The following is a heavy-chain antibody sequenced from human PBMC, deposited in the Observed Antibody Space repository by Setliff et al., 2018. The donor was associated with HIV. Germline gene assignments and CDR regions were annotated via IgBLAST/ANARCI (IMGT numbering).Heavy chain of an antibody. CDR3: ARKYYDILTGYYAADY. Sequence: PSATLSLTCTVSGDSISSTNYYWSWIRQTPGKGLEWIGSIYYSGTTYYNPSLKSRVAMTTDTSTSTAYMELRSLRSDDTALYYCARKYYDILTGYYAADYWGQGTLVTVSS. D-gene: IGHD3-9*01. V-gene: IGHV4-39*01. CDR1: GDSISSTNYY. CDR2: IYYSGTT. J-gene: IGHJ4*02.